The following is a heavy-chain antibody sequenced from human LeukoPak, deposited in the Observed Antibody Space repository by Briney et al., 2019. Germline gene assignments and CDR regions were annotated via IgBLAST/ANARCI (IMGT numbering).Heavy chain of an antibody. CDR1: GFTFSSYA. CDR3: ARELSSGWYDY. D-gene: IGHD6-19*01. V-gene: IGHV3-30-3*01. Sequence: GGSLRLSCAASGFTFSSYAMSWVRRAPGKGLEWVAVMSYDGSNKFYADSVKGRFTISRDNSKNTVYLQMNSLRAEDTAVYYCARELSSGWYDYWGQGTLVTVSS. CDR2: MSYDGSNK. J-gene: IGHJ4*02.